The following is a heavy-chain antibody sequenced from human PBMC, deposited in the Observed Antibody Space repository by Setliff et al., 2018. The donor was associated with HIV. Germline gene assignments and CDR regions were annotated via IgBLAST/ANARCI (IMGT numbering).Heavy chain of an antibody. CDR1: GYTFISYY. CDR3: ARDLGPNRVIASRPPLPNFDY. V-gene: IGHV1-46*04. J-gene: IGHJ4*02. CDR2: INPSGGGA. Sequence: VASVKVSCKASGYTFISYYMHWVRQAPGQGLEWMGIINPSGGGASYAQKLQGRVTMTRDTSTNTVYMELSSLTFEDTAVYFCARDLGPNRVIASRPPLPNFDYWGQGTLVTVS. D-gene: IGHD6-6*01.